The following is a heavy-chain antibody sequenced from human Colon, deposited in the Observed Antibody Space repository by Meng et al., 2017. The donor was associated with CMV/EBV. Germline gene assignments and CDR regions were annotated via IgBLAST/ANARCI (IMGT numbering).Heavy chain of an antibody. CDR3: ARGRYDFWSGGDN. Sequence: EGQLVESGGXXXXXGXSLXLACAAAGFNFSIPSMNWVRQAPGKGLEWVSSITRSSSQIHYAESVKGRFTISRDNAKNSLYLQMDSLRAEDTAVYYCARGRYDFWSGGDNWGQGTLVTVSS. J-gene: IGHJ4*02. CDR2: ITRSSSQI. CDR1: GFNFSIPS. D-gene: IGHD3-3*01. V-gene: IGHV3-21*01.